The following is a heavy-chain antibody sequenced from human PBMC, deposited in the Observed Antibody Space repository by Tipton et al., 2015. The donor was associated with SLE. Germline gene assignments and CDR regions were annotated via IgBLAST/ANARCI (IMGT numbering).Heavy chain of an antibody. CDR1: GFTFSSYE. Sequence: SLRLSCAASGFTFSSYEMNWVRQAPGKGLEWVSYISSSGSTIYYADSVRGRFTISRDNAKNSLYLQMNSLRAEDTAVYYCAREDATISRSFDFRGLGPLVPVSS. V-gene: IGHV3-48*03. D-gene: IGHD4/OR15-4a*01. CDR3: AREDATISRSFDF. CDR2: ISSSGSTI. J-gene: IGHJ4*02.